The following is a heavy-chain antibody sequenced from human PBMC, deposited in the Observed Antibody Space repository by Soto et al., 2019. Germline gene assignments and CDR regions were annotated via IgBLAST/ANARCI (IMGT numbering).Heavy chain of an antibody. Sequence: GESLKISCKGSGYSFTSYWISWVRQMPGKGLEWMGRIDPSDSYTNYSPSFQGHVTISADKSISTAYLQWSSLKASDTAVYYCAKDGEDIVVVVAATPYYYYMDVWGKGTTVTVSS. J-gene: IGHJ6*03. CDR1: GYSFTSYW. D-gene: IGHD2-15*01. V-gene: IGHV5-10-1*01. CDR2: IDPSDSYT. CDR3: AKDGEDIVVVVAATPYYYYMDV.